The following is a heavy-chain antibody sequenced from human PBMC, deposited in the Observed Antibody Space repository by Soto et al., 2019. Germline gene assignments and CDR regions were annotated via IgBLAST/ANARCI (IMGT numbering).Heavy chain of an antibody. D-gene: IGHD3-9*01. Sequence: PVGSLRLSCAASGFTFSSYAMSWVRQAPGKGLEWVSAISGSGGSTYYADSVKGRFTISRDNSKNTLYLQMNSLRAEDTAVYYCAKDQGNYDIPHGMDVWGQGTTVTVSS. CDR3: AKDQGNYDIPHGMDV. CDR2: ISGSGGST. V-gene: IGHV3-23*01. CDR1: GFTFSSYA. J-gene: IGHJ6*02.